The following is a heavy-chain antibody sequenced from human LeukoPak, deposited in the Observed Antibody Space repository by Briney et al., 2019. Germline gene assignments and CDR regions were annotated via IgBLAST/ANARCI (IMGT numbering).Heavy chain of an antibody. CDR1: GFTFSSYG. V-gene: IGHV3-33*01. J-gene: IGHJ4*02. CDR3: ARSSIVVVPAALDY. CDR2: IWYDGSNK. Sequence: TGRSLRLSCAASGFTFSSYGMHWVRQAPGKGLEWVAVIWYDGSNKYYADSVKGRFTISRDNSKNTLYLQMNSLRAEDTAVYYYARSSIVVVPAALDYWGQGTLVTVSS. D-gene: IGHD2-2*01.